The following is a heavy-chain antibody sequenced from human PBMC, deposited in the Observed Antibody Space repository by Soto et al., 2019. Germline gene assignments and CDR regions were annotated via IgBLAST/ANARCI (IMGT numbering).Heavy chain of an antibody. D-gene: IGHD5-12*01. CDR2: ISGSGGST. V-gene: IGHV3-23*01. J-gene: IGHJ4*02. CDR3: AKALSGYGLYFDY. CDR1: GFTFSSYA. Sequence: EVQLLESGGGLVQPGGSLRLSCAASGFTFSSYAMSWVRQAPGKGLEWVSAISGSGGSTYYADSVKGRFTISRDNSKNTLYLQMNSLRADDSAVYYCAKALSGYGLYFDYWGQGTLDTVST.